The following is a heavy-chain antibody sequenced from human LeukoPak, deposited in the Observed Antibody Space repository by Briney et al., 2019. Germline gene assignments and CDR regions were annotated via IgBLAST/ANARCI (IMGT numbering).Heavy chain of an antibody. V-gene: IGHV3-7*01. D-gene: IGHD1-26*01. CDR2: IRKDGSRE. CDR3: ARDTSLLYGGTYFDAFDV. Sequence: PGGSLRLSCAVSGFTSSRYDMSWVRQAPGKGLEWVANIRKDGSRESYVDSVKGRFTVSRDNAKNSLYLQMNSLSAEDTAVYYCARDTSLLYGGTYFDAFDVWGPGTVVTVSS. CDR1: GFTSSRYD. J-gene: IGHJ3*01.